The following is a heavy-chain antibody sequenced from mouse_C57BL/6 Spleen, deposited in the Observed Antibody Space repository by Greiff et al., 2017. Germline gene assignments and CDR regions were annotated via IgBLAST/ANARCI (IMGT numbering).Heavy chain of an antibody. CDR1: GHTFTDYY. CDR3: APGGNYVSYAMDY. Sequence: EVQLQQSGPELVKPGASVKISCKASGHTFTDYYMNWVKQSHGKSLEWIGDINPNNGGTSYNQKFKGKATLTVDKSSSTAYMELRSLTSEDSAVYYCAPGGNYVSYAMDYWGQGTSVTVSS. D-gene: IGHD2-1*01. J-gene: IGHJ4*01. CDR2: INPNNGGT. V-gene: IGHV1-26*01.